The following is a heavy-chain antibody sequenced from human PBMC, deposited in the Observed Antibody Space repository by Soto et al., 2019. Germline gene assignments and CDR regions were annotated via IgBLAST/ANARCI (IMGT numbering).Heavy chain of an antibody. CDR1: GGSISKFY. Sequence: PSETLSLTCTVSGGSISKFYWSWIRKTAGKGLEWMGRVYATGTTDYNPSLRSRVAMSVDILKKTFSLRLTSVTAADTGVYYCVRDGSKALRDWFDPWGQGKLVTVSS. CDR2: VYATGTT. J-gene: IGHJ5*02. D-gene: IGHD4-17*01. CDR3: VRDGSKALRDWFDP. V-gene: IGHV4-4*07.